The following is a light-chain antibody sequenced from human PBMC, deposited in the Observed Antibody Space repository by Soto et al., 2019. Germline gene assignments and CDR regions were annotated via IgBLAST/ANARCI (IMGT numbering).Light chain of an antibody. V-gene: IGKV1-5*01. J-gene: IGKJ1*01. CDR2: DAS. Sequence: DIPMTQSPSTLSASVGDRVTITCRASQSISSWLAWYQQKPGKAPKLLIYDASSLESGVPSRFSGSGSGTEFTLTISGLQPDDFATYYCQHFYTYSPWTFGQGTKVDIK. CDR1: QSISSW. CDR3: QHFYTYSPWT.